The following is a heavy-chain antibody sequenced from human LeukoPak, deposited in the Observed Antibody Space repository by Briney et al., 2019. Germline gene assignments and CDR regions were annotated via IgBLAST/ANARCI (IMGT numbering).Heavy chain of an antibody. CDR3: AREAWSGYCSGGSCYSCGMDV. CDR1: GGTFSSSA. CDR2: IIPLFGKA. Sequence: SVKVSCKTSGGTFSSSAISWVRQAPGQGLEWMGGIIPLFGKANYAQKFRGRVTITADESTSTVYMEMSSLTSDDTAVYYCAREAWSGYCSGGSCYSCGMDVWGKGTTVTVSS. V-gene: IGHV1-69*13. D-gene: IGHD2-15*01. J-gene: IGHJ6*04.